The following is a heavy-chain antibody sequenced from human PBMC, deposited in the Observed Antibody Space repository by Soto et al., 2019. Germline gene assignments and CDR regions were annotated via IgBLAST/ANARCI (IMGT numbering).Heavy chain of an antibody. CDR3: ARGDHGDLRVGDF. J-gene: IGHJ4*02. CDR2: IYYSGTT. V-gene: IGHV4-31*03. Sequence: QVQLQESGPGLVKPSQTLSLTCTVSGGSISSGNYYWSWIRQHPGNGLEWVGSIYYSGTTYYHPSLMSSDTMSLRTSNTPFSLELSSVTSTDTAVYYCARGDHGDLRVGDFWGQGTLVTVSS. D-gene: IGHD4-17*01. CDR1: GGSISSGNYY.